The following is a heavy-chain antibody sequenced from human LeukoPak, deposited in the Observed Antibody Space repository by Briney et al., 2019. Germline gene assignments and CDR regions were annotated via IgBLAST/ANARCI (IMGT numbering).Heavy chain of an antibody. Sequence: KPSETLSLTCTVSGYSISSGYNWGWIRQPPGKGLEWIGNIYHSGSTYYNPSLKSRVTISVDTSKNQFSLKLSSVTAADTAVYYCAREEYYYDSTGYYYVSHFDYWGQGTLVTVSS. CDR1: GYSISSGYN. CDR2: IYHSGST. D-gene: IGHD3-22*01. CDR3: AREEYYYDSTGYYYVSHFDY. J-gene: IGHJ4*02. V-gene: IGHV4-38-2*02.